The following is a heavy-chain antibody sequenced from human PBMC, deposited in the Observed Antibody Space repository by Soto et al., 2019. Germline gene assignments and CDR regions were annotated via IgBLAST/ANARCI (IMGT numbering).Heavy chain of an antibody. Sequence: EVQLVESGGGLVKPGGSLRLSCAASGFTFTSYTMNWVRQAPGKGLEWVSSISSSSNYIYYADSVKGRFTISRDNAKNSLYLKINSLRAKDTAVYYWARENNYYDSSGYHLTECAHWGQGTLFTVSS. D-gene: IGHD3-22*01. J-gene: IGHJ4*02. CDR1: GFTFTSYT. CDR2: ISSSSNYI. CDR3: ARENNYYDSSGYHLTECAH. V-gene: IGHV3-21*01.